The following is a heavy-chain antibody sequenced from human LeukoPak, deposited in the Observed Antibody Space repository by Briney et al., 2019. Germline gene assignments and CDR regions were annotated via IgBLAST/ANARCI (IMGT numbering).Heavy chain of an antibody. CDR3: ARERLRYFDWSRTSNGYFQH. CDR2: IIPILGIA. CDR1: GGTFSSYA. V-gene: IGHV1-69*04. Sequence: SVKVSCKASGGTFSSYAISWVRQAPGQGLEWMGRIIPILGIANYAQKFQGRVTITADKSTSTAYMELSSLRSEDTAVYYCARERLRYFDWSRTSNGYFQHWGQGTLVTVSS. D-gene: IGHD3-9*01. J-gene: IGHJ1*01.